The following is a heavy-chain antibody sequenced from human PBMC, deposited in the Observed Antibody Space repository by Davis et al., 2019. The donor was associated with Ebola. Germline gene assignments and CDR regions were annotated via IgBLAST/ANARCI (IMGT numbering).Heavy chain of an antibody. CDR3: ARAVLPLGQLSPPFH. V-gene: IGHV7-4-1*02. J-gene: IGHJ4*02. CDR1: GYSFTDYA. D-gene: IGHD3-16*02. Sequence: AASVKVSCKVFGYSFTDYAMNWVRQAPGQGPEWMGWIHAKNGVPTYAQGFTGRFVFSLDTSVNTAYLLISGLKAEDTAVYYCARAVLPLGQLSPPFHWGQGTPVTVSS. CDR2: IHAKNGVP.